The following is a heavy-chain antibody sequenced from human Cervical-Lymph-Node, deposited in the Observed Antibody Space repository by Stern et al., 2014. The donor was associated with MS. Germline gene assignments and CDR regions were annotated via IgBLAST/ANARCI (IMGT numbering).Heavy chain of an antibody. D-gene: IGHD1-26*01. J-gene: IGHJ4*02. CDR1: GFTFSSYG. Sequence: DQLVESGGGVVQPGRSLRLSCAASGFTFSSYGMHWVRQSPGKGLEWVAVIWYDGSNKYYADSVKGRFTISRDNSKNTLYLQMNSLRAEDTAIYYCARDQSFHFDYWGQGTLVTVSS. CDR3: ARDQSFHFDY. CDR2: IWYDGSNK. V-gene: IGHV3-33*01.